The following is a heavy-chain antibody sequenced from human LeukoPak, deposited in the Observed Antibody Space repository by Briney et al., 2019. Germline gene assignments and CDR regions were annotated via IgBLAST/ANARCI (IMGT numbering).Heavy chain of an antibody. CDR2: FSYSGST. J-gene: IGHJ4*02. CDR3: ARSDYGGNSLN. CDR1: GGSISSSSYY. V-gene: IGHV4-39*01. Sequence: PSETLSLTCTVSGGSISSSSYYWGWIRQPPGKGLEWIGSFSYSGSTYYNPPLKSRATMSVDTSKNQFTLKLSSVTAADTAVYYCARSDYGGNSLNWGQGTLVTVSS. D-gene: IGHD4-23*01.